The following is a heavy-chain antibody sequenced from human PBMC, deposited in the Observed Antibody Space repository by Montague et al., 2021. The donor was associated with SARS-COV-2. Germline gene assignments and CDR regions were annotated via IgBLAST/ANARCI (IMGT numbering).Heavy chain of an antibody. CDR2: IYYSGST. V-gene: IGHV4-59*01. Sequence: SETLSLTCTVSGGSISSYYWSWIRQPPGKGLEWIGYIYYSGSTNYNPSLKSRVTISVDTSKNQFSLKLSSVTAADTAVYYCALRFDVWGQGTLVTVSS. J-gene: IGHJ4*02. CDR3: ALRFDV. CDR1: GGSISSYY.